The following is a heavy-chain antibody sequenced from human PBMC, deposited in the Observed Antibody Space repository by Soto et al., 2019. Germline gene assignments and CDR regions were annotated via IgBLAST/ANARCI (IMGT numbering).Heavy chain of an antibody. Sequence: GGSLRLPCAASGFTFSSYAMSWVRQAPGKGLEWVSAISGSGGSTYYADSVKGRFTISRDNSKNTLYLQMNSLRAEDTAVYYCAKDPSSSWYNWFDPWGQGTLVTVSS. V-gene: IGHV3-23*01. CDR3: AKDPSSSWYNWFDP. CDR2: ISGSGGST. J-gene: IGHJ5*02. CDR1: GFTFSSYA. D-gene: IGHD6-13*01.